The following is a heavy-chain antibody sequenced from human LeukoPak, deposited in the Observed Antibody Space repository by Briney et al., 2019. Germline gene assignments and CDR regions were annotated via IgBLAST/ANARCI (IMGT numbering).Heavy chain of an antibody. J-gene: IGHJ3*02. D-gene: IGHD5-18*01. V-gene: IGHV3-33*01. CDR2: IWYDGSNK. CDR3: ASPLAMDDGFDI. CDR1: GFTFSSYG. Sequence: GGSLRLSCAASGFTFSSYGMHWVRQAPGKGLEGVAVIWYDGSNKYYADSVKGRFTISRDNSKNTLYLQMNSLRAEDTAVYYCASPLAMDDGFDIWGQGTMVTVHS.